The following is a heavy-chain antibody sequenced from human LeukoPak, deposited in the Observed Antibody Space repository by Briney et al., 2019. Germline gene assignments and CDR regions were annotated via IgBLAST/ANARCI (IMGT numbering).Heavy chain of an antibody. CDR2: INSDGSWT. D-gene: IGHD4/OR15-4a*01. J-gene: IGHJ4*02. CDR1: GLTLATYW. V-gene: IGHV3-74*03. CDR3: ARSAYCGTNCHYYFES. Sequence: PGGSLRLSCGASGLTLATYWMHWVRQFPGKGLGCVSRINSDGSWTTYAASVKGRFTVSRDNDKNMLYLQMNSLRPEDTAVYHCARSAYCGTNCHYYFESWGQGTLVIVSS.